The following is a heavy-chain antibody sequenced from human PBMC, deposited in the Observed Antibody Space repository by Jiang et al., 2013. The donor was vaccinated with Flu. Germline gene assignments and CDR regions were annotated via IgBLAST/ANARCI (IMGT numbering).Heavy chain of an antibody. J-gene: IGHJ4*02. D-gene: IGHD3-22*01. V-gene: IGHV4-39*01. CDR1: GGSISSSSYY. CDR3: ARHDSSGYYYLDVPTTFCY. Sequence: GPGLVKPSETLSLTCTVSGGSISSSSYYWGWIRQPPGKGLEWIGSIYYSGSTYYNPSLKSRVTISVDTSKNQFSLKLSSVTAADTAVYYCARHDSSGYYYLDVPTTFCYWGQGTLVTVSS. CDR2: IYYSGST.